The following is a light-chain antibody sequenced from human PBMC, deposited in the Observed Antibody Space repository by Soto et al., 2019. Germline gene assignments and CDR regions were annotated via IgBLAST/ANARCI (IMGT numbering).Light chain of an antibody. CDR1: GSNIGSNY. CDR2: RNN. V-gene: IGLV1-47*01. Sequence: QSVLTQPPSASGTPGQRVTISCSGSGSNIGSNYVYWYQQLPGTAPKLLIYRNNQWPSGVPDRFSASKSGTSASLAISGLRSEDEADYYCASWDDSLSGSYVFGTGTKLTVL. CDR3: ASWDDSLSGSYV. J-gene: IGLJ1*01.